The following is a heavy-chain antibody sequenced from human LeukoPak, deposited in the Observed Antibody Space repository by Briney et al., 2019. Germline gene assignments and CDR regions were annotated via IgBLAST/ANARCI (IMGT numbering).Heavy chain of an antibody. Sequence: ASVKVSCKASGYTFTRNYMHWVRQAPGQGLEWMGIINPRGGSTTYAQKFQGRLTMTRDTSTSTVYMELSSLRSEDTAVYYCARASYYYDSSGYPGYYFDYWGQGTLVTVSS. D-gene: IGHD3-22*01. CDR2: INPRGGST. V-gene: IGHV1-46*01. CDR3: ARASYYYDSSGYPGYYFDY. J-gene: IGHJ4*02. CDR1: GYTFTRNY.